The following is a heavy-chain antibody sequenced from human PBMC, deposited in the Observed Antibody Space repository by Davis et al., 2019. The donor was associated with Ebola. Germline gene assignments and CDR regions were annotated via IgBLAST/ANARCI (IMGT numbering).Heavy chain of an antibody. J-gene: IGHJ6*02. CDR3: ARAGEKRNGMDV. V-gene: IGHV3-74*01. CDR2: INSDGSSI. CDR1: GFTFSSYA. D-gene: IGHD3-16*01. Sequence: GESLKISCAASGFTFSSYAMSWVRQAPGKGLVWVSRINSDGSSINYADSVKGRFTISRDNAKNTLYLQMNSLRAEDTAVYYCARAGEKRNGMDVWGQGTTVTVSS.